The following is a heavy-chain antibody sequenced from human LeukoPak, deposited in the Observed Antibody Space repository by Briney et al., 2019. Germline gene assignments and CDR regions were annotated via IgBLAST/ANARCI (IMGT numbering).Heavy chain of an antibody. V-gene: IGHV3-74*01. CDR1: GLTFSSYW. CDR3: ASRDQSCSGDTCYPIDY. J-gene: IGHJ4*02. Sequence: GGSLRLSCAVSGLTFSSYWMHWVRQAPGKGLVWVSRINREGSSTSYADSVKGRFTISRDNAKNTLYLQMNSLRAEDTAVYYCASRDQSCSGDTCYPIDYWGQGTLVTVSS. D-gene: IGHD2-15*01. CDR2: INREGSST.